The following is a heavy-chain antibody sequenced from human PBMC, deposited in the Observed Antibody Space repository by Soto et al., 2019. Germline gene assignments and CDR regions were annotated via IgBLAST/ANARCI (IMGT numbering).Heavy chain of an antibody. V-gene: IGHV3-33*01. CDR2: IWYDGSNK. Sequence: QVQLVESGGGVVQPGRSLRLSCAASGFTFSSYGMHWVRQAPGKGLEWVAVIWYDGSNKYYADSVKGRFTISRDNSKNTLYLQMNILRAEDKAVYYCARERWLQSPLDYWGQGTLVTVSS. CDR3: ARERWLQSPLDY. J-gene: IGHJ4*02. D-gene: IGHD5-12*01. CDR1: GFTFSSYG.